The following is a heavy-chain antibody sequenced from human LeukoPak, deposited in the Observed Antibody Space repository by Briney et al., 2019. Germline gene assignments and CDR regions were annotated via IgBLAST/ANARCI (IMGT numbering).Heavy chain of an antibody. D-gene: IGHD1-1*01. V-gene: IGHV4-38-2*01. CDR2: IYHNGIT. J-gene: IGHJ4*02. Sequence: SETLSLTCAVSGYSVSSGFFWGWIRQPPGKGLEWIATIYHNGITHYNPSLKSRVTISVDTSKNQFSLKMSSVTAADTAVYYCTRGVALSDHGIIDSWGQGTLGTVSS. CDR3: TRGVALSDHGIIDS. CDR1: GYSVSSGFF.